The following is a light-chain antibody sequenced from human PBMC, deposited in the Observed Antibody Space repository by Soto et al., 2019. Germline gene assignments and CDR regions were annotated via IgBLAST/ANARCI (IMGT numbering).Light chain of an antibody. CDR3: IQTLQAPYS. CDR2: LGS. CDR1: QSLRHHHGYNS. V-gene: IGKV2-28*01. J-gene: IGKJ2*01. Sequence: DIVMTQSPLSLPVTPGEPASISCRSIQSLRHHHGYNSMDWYLQKPGQSTQVLIYLGSNRASGVPDMVSGSGSGTVFTLKISRVEAEDVGVYYCIQTLQAPYSFGQGTKLEIK.